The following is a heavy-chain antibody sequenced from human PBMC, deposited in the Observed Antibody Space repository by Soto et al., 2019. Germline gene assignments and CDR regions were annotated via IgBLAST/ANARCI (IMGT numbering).Heavy chain of an antibody. CDR3: ARLRVLGGYYLNPPGDFDY. CDR2: IIPIFGTA. D-gene: IGHD3-22*01. J-gene: IGHJ4*02. CDR1: GGTFSSYA. Sequence: ASVKVSCKASGGTFSSYAISWVRQAPGQGLEWMGGIIPIFGTANYAQKFQGRVTITADESTSTAYMELSSLRSEDTAVYYCARLRVLGGYYLNPPGDFDYWGQGTLVTVSS. V-gene: IGHV1-69*13.